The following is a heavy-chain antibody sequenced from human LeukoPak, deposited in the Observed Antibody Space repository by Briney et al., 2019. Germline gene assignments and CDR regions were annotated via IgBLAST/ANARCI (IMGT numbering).Heavy chain of an antibody. CDR2: IQNDASTE. V-gene: IGHV3-30*02. CDR1: GFIFSHYG. Sequence: GGSLRLSCAASGFIFSHYGMHWVRQAPGKGLEWVAVIQNDASTENSADSVKGRFTISRDNSKNTLYLQMNSLRAEDTAVYYCAKAGRDYYDSSGYYQLPYYFDYWGQGTLVTVSS. CDR3: AKAGRDYYDSSGYYQLPYYFDY. J-gene: IGHJ4*02. D-gene: IGHD3-22*01.